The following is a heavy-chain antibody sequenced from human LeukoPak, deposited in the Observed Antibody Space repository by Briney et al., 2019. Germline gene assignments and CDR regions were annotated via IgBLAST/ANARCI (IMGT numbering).Heavy chain of an antibody. CDR1: GGTFSSYA. V-gene: IGHV1-69*06. D-gene: IGHD6-19*01. J-gene: IGHJ4*02. CDR3: ARNLVGKTDFDY. Sequence: SVKVSCKASGGTFSSYAISWVRQAPGQGLEWMGGIIPIFGTANYAQKFQGRVAITWDTTASTVHMELSSLRSEDTAMYYCARNLVGKTDFDYWGQGTLVTVSS. CDR2: IIPIFGTA.